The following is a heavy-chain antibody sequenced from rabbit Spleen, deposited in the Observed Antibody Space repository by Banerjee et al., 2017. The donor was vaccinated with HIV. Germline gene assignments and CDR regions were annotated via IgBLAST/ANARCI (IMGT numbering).Heavy chain of an antibody. J-gene: IGHJ4*01. D-gene: IGHD8-1*01. CDR1: GFSFSSSYY. CDR3: ARDGAGGSYFAL. V-gene: IGHV1S40*01. CDR2: IATSSSFFT. Sequence: QSLEESGGGLVQPEGSLTLTCTASGFSFSSSYYMCWVRQAPGKGLEWIACIATSSSFFTYYASWAKGRFTCSKASSTTVTLQMTSLTAADTATYFCARDGAGGSYFALWGQGTLVTVS.